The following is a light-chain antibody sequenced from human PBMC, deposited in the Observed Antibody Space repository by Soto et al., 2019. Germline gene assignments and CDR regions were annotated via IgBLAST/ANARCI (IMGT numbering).Light chain of an antibody. CDR1: QSISSW. CDR2: KAS. V-gene: IGKV1-5*03. CDR3: QQYNSRT. J-gene: IGKJ1*01. Sequence: DIQMTQSPSTLSASVGDRVTITCRARQSISSWLAWYQQKPGKAPKLLIYKASSLESGVPSRFSGSGSGTEFTLTISSLQPDDFATYYCQQYNSRTFGQGTKVDIK.